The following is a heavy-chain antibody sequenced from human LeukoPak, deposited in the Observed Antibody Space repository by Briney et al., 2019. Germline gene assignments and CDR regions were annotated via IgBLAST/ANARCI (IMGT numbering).Heavy chain of an antibody. Sequence: ASVKVSCKVSGYTLTELSMHWVRQAPGEGLEWVGGFDPVDGETIYAQMFQGRVTMTEDTSTDTAYMELSSLRSEDTAVYYCATTGGSGPVGYYFDYWGQGTLVTVSS. CDR3: ATTGGSGPVGYYFDY. CDR1: GYTLTELS. V-gene: IGHV1-24*01. D-gene: IGHD3-16*01. J-gene: IGHJ4*02. CDR2: FDPVDGET.